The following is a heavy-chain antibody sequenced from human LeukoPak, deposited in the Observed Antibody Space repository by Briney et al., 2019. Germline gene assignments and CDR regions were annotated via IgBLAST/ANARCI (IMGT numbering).Heavy chain of an antibody. CDR1: GFTFSSYG. J-gene: IGHJ4*02. D-gene: IGHD2-2*01. V-gene: IGHV3-23*01. CDR2: ISGSGGTT. Sequence: PGGSLRFSCAASGFTFSSYGRSWVRQAPGKGLEWVSAISGSGGTTYYADSVKGRFTISRDSSKNTLYLQMNSLRADDTAIYYCAKEETVAAANFDYWGQGTLVTVSS. CDR3: AKEETVAAANFDY.